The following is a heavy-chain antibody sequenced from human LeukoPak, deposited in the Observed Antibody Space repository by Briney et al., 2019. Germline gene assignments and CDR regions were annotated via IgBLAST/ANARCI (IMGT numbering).Heavy chain of an antibody. CDR3: ARDGVGDSNLGSMGFDY. V-gene: IGHV3-30*04. Sequence: PGRSLRLSCAASGFTFSSYAMHWVRQAPGKGLEWVAVISYDGSNKYYADSVKGRFTISRDNSKNTLYLQMNSLRAEDTAVYYCARDGVGDSNLGSMGFDYWGQGTLVTVSS. D-gene: IGHD2/OR15-2a*01. CDR1: GFTFSSYA. CDR2: ISYDGSNK. J-gene: IGHJ4*02.